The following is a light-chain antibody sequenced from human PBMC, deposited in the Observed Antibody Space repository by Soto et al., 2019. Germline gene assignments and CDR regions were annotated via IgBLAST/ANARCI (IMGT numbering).Light chain of an antibody. J-gene: IGKJ1*01. Sequence: AIQMIQSPSSLSASVGDRVIITCRASQAIRNELSWYQQKPGKAPELLIHAASTLQTGVPSRFSGGGSGTDFTLTISGLQPEDFATYYCLQDHDYPRTFGQGSKVEIK. CDR3: LQDHDYPRT. CDR1: QAIRNE. V-gene: IGKV1-6*01. CDR2: AAS.